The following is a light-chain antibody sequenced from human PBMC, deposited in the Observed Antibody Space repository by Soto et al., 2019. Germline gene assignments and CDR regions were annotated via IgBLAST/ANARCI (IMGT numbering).Light chain of an antibody. Sequence: DIQMTQSASSLPASVGDTVTISCQSSQHISKYLNWFQQKPGKAPKLLIYDVFNVETGVPSRFSGRGSGTDFTLIISNLQPEDVATYYCQQYDQLPITFGGGTKVDI. J-gene: IGKJ4*01. CDR1: QHISKY. CDR3: QQYDQLPIT. CDR2: DVF. V-gene: IGKV1-33*01.